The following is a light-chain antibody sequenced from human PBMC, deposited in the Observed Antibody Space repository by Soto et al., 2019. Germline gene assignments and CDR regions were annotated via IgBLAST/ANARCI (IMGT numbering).Light chain of an antibody. CDR1: SSDVGAYNY. CDR2: EVS. Sequence: QPVLTQPASVSGSPGQSITISCTGTSSDVGAYNYVSWYQQHPGKAPKLLIYEVSNRPSGVSDRFSGSKSGNTASLTISGLQAEDEADYYCSSYTGSSTLWVFGGGTKLTVL. CDR3: SSYTGSSTLWV. V-gene: IGLV2-14*01. J-gene: IGLJ3*02.